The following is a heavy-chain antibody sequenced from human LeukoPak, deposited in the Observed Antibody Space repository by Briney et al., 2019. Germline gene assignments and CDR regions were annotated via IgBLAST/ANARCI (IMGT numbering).Heavy chain of an antibody. J-gene: IGHJ6*03. Sequence: SETLSLTCAVYGGSFSGYYWSWIRQPPGKGLEWIGSIYYSGSTYYNPSLKSRVTISVDTSKNQFSLKLSSVTAADTAVYYCASHNWSYYYYYMDVWGKGTTVTVSS. D-gene: IGHD1-20*01. CDR2: IYYSGST. CDR1: GGSFSGYY. V-gene: IGHV4-34*01. CDR3: ASHNWSYYYYYMDV.